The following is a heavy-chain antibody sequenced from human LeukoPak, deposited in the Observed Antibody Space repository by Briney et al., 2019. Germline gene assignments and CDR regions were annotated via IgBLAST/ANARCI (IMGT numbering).Heavy chain of an antibody. D-gene: IGHD3-16*01. CDR2: INHSEST. CDR1: VGSFSGYY. CDR3: ARGQPGGVTPYYEPSPKYYFDY. J-gene: IGHJ4*02. V-gene: IGHV4-34*01. Sequence: SETLSLTCVFYVGSFSGYYWSWIRPPPGKGRDGMGQINHSESTNYNPSLKSRVTISGDTTKNQVSLKLSSVTAADTAVYYCARGQPGGVTPYYEPSPKYYFDYWGQGTLVTVSS.